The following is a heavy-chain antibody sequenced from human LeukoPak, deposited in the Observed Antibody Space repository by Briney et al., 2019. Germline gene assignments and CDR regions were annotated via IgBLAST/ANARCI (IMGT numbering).Heavy chain of an antibody. CDR2: INHSGST. CDR3: ARGNYDSSGCSPGVYYYYYGMDV. CDR1: GGSFSGYY. V-gene: IGHV4-34*01. D-gene: IGHD3-22*01. Sequence: SETLSLTCAVYGGSFSGYYWSWIRQPPGKGLEWIGEINHSGSTNYNPSLKSRVTISVDTSKNQFSLKLSSVTAADTAVYYCARGNYDSSGCSPGVYYYYYGMDVWGQGTTVTVSS. J-gene: IGHJ6*02.